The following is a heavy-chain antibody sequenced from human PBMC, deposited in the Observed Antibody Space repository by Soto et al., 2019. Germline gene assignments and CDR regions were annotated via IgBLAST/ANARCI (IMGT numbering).Heavy chain of an antibody. CDR2: IYSGGST. Sequence: EVQLVESGGGLVQPGGSLRLSCAASGFTVSSNYMSWVRQAPGKGLEWVSVIYSGGSTYYADSVKGRFTISRDNSKNTLYLQMNSLRAEDTAVYYCARVVDSNDYYNYMDVWGKGTTVTVFS. J-gene: IGHJ6*03. CDR3: ARVVDSNDYYNYMDV. D-gene: IGHD4-4*01. V-gene: IGHV3-66*01. CDR1: GFTVSSNY.